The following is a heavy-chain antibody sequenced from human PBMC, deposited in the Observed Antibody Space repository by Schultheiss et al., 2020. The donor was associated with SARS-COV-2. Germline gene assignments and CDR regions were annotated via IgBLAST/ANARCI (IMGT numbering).Heavy chain of an antibody. V-gene: IGHV3-23*01. D-gene: IGHD2-15*01. Sequence: GGSLRLSCAASGFTFSSYAMTWVRQAPGKGLEWVSSISPSGPTTYYADSVKGRFTISRDNSKNTLYLQMNSLRAEDTAVYYCARDARLYCSGGSCYSVRFDYWGQGTLVTVSS. CDR3: ARDARLYCSGGSCYSVRFDY. J-gene: IGHJ4*02. CDR2: ISPSGPTT. CDR1: GFTFSSYA.